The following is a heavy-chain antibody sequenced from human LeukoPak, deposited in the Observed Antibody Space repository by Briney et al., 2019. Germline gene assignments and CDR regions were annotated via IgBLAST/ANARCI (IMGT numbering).Heavy chain of an antibody. CDR3: VRSSTYHLFDD. Sequence: SETLSLTCTVSGGSISSYYCSWIRQPPGKGLEWIGYMYYSGSANYNPSLKSRVTISVDMSKNQFSLKLSSVTAADTAVYYCVRSSTYHLFDDWGQGTLVTVSS. D-gene: IGHD2-15*01. CDR2: MYYSGSA. V-gene: IGHV4-59*08. J-gene: IGHJ4*02. CDR1: GGSISSYY.